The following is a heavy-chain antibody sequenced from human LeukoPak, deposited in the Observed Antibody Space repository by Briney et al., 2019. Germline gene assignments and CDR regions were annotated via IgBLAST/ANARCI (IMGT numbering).Heavy chain of an antibody. Sequence: GGSLRLSCAASGFTFSSYEMNWVRQAPGKGLEWVSYISSSGSTIYYADSVKGRFTISRDNAKNSLYLQMNSLRAEDTAVYYCAVEYNSSPYAFDIWGQGTKVTVSS. J-gene: IGHJ3*02. V-gene: IGHV3-48*03. CDR1: GFTFSSYE. D-gene: IGHD2/OR15-2a*01. CDR3: AVEYNSSPYAFDI. CDR2: ISSSGSTI.